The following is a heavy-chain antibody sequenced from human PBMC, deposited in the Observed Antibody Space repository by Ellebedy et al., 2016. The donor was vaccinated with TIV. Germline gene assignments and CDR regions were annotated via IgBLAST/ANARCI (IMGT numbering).Heavy chain of an antibody. V-gene: IGHV4-59*01. D-gene: IGHD2-15*01. J-gene: IGHJ3*02. CDR3: ARSIGDAFDI. Sequence: SETLSLTXTVSGGSISSYYWSWIRQPPGKGLEWIGYIYYSGSTNYNPSLKSRVTISVDTSKNQFSLKLSSVTAADTAVYYCARSIGDAFDIWGQGTMVTVSS. CDR2: IYYSGST. CDR1: GGSISSYY.